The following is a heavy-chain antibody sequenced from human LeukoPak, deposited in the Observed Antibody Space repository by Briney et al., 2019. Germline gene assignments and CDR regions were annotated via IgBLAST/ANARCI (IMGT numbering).Heavy chain of an antibody. D-gene: IGHD3-10*01. J-gene: IGHJ4*02. CDR1: GYSFTSYW. Sequence: GESLKISCKGSGYSFTSYWIGWVRQMPGKGLEWMGIIYPGDSDTRYSPSFQGQVTISPDKPITTAYLQWSSLKASDTAMYYCAKLPLPVRGVLRYYFDYWGQGTPVTVSS. CDR2: IYPGDSDT. CDR3: AKLPLPVRGVLRYYFDY. V-gene: IGHV5-51*01.